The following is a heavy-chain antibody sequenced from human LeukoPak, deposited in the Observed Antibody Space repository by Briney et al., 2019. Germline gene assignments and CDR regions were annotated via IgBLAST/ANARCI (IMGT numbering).Heavy chain of an antibody. V-gene: IGHV4-4*02. CDR2: IYHSGSP. CDR3: ARVDINNWHSCDY. CDR1: GGSISSSNW. Sequence: SETLSLTCAVSGGSISSSNWWGWVRQPPGKGLEWIGEIYHSGSPNYNPSLKSRVTISVDKSRNHFSLNLSSVTAADTAVYYCARVDINNWHSCDYWGQGTLVTVSS. D-gene: IGHD1-1*01. J-gene: IGHJ4*02.